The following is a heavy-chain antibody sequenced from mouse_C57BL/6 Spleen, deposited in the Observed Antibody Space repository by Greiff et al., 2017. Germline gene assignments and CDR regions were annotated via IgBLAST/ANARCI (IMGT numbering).Heavy chain of an antibody. CDR2: IYPGDGDT. Sequence: QVQLQQSGPELVKPGASVKISCKASGYAFSSSWMNWVKQRPGKGLEWIGRIYPGDGDTNYNGKFKGKATLTADKSSSTAYMQLSSLTSEDSAVYFCEGGRAYYRGAYAMDYWGQGTSVTVSS. CDR3: EGGRAYYRGAYAMDY. D-gene: IGHD2-12*01. J-gene: IGHJ4*01. V-gene: IGHV1-82*01. CDR1: GYAFSSSW.